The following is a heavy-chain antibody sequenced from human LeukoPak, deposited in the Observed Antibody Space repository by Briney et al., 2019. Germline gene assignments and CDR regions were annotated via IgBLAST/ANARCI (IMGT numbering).Heavy chain of an antibody. CDR3: ARSSRYCSSTSCYFVQ. CDR2: INPNSGGT. V-gene: IGHV1-2*02. Sequence: ASVTVSCKASGYTFTDYYMHWVRQAPGQGIEWMGWINPNSGGTNYAQKFQGRVTMTRDTSISTAYMELSGLRSDDTAVYYCARSSRYCSSTSCYFVQWGQGTLVTVSS. J-gene: IGHJ4*02. D-gene: IGHD2-2*01. CDR1: GYTFTDYY.